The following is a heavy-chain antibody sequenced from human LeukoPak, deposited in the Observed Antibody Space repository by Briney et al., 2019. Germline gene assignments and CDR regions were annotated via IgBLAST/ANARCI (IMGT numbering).Heavy chain of an antibody. CDR1: GYSISSGYY. V-gene: IGHV4-38-2*01. J-gene: IGHJ4*02. Sequence: SETLSLTCAVSGYSISSGYYWGWIRQPPGKGVEWIGSIYHSGSTYYNPSLKSRVTISVDTSKNQFSLKLSSVTAADTAVYYCARVTSDYGDYVGPQDFDYWGQGTLVTVSS. CDR2: IYHSGST. D-gene: IGHD4-17*01. CDR3: ARVTSDYGDYVGPQDFDY.